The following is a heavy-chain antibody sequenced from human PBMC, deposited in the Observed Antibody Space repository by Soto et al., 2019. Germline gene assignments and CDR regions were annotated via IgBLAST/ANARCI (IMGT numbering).Heavy chain of an antibody. CDR3: TRDGAAGTYYYYGMDV. V-gene: IGHV3-15*01. D-gene: IGHD6-13*01. Sequence: EVQLVESGGGLVKPGGSLRLSCAASGFTFSNAWMSWVRQAPGKGLEWVGRIKSKTDGGTTDYAAPVKGRFTISRDDPKDTLYLQMNSLKTEDTAVYYCTRDGAAGTYYYYGMDVWGQGTTVTVSS. CDR2: IKSKTDGGTT. CDR1: GFTFSNAW. J-gene: IGHJ6*02.